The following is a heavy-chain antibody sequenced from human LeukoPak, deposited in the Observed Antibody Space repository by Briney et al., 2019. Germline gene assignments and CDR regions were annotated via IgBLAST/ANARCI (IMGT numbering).Heavy chain of an antibody. J-gene: IGHJ4*02. Sequence: SVKVPCKASGGTFSSYDISWVRQAPGQGLEWMGGIIPIFGTANYAQKFQGRVTITADESTSTAYMELSSLRSEDTAVYYCARDRNMDRREGIYDYWGQGTLVTVSS. D-gene: IGHD2-2*03. CDR2: IIPIFGTA. V-gene: IGHV1-69*13. CDR1: GGTFSSYD. CDR3: ARDRNMDRREGIYDY.